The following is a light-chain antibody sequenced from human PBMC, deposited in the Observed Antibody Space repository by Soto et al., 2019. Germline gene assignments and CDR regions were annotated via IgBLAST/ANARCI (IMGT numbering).Light chain of an antibody. CDR3: AACAGSLNVYV. V-gene: IGLV1-44*01. Sequence: QSVLTQPPSASGTPGQRVTISCSGSSSSIGSNSVNWYQQLPRTAPKVLIYTNSQRPSGVPDRFSGSKSDTSASLAISGLQPEAEADYYCAACAGSLNVYVFGTGTKVTVL. J-gene: IGLJ1*01. CDR1: SSSIGSNS. CDR2: TNS.